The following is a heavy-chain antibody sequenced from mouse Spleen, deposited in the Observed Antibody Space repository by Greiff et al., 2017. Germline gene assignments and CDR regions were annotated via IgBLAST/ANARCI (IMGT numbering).Heavy chain of an antibody. CDR3: ARQLGLRFAY. V-gene: IGHV1-54*01. J-gene: IGHJ3*01. CDR1: GYAFTNYL. D-gene: IGHD3-1*01. Sequence: VKLQESGAELVRPGTSVKVSCKASGYAFTNYLIEWVKQRPGQGLEWIGVINPGSGGTNYNEKFKGKATLTADKSSSTAYMQLSSLTSEDSAVYFCARQLGLRFAYWGQGTLVTVSA. CDR2: INPGSGGT.